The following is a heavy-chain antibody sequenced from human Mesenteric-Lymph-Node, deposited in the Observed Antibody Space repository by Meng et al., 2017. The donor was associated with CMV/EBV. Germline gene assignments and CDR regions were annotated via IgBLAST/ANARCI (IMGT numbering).Heavy chain of an antibody. CDR1: GFIFSSYG. V-gene: IGHV3-30*02. D-gene: IGHD3-10*01. CDR2: IRYDGNNK. Sequence: GGSLRLSCAASGFIFSSYGMHWVRQAPGRGLEWVALIRYDGNNKYYADSVKGRFTISRDNSKNTMFLQMNRLRAEDTAVYYCAKEAGTGSSMDVWGQGTTVTVSS. J-gene: IGHJ6*02. CDR3: AKEAGTGSSMDV.